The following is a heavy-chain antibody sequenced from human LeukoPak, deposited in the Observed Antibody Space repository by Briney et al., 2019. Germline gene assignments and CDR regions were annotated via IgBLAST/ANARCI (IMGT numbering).Heavy chain of an antibody. Sequence: SETLSLTCTVSGASITSSYWSWIRQPPGRGLEGMGYVYYSGNTNYNPSLKSRVTLSVDMSKNQFYLKLNSVTAADTAIYYCARGYYDSRGYSNAFDIWGQGTMVTVSS. CDR1: GASITSSY. J-gene: IGHJ3*02. CDR2: VYYSGNT. V-gene: IGHV4-59*01. CDR3: ARGYYDSRGYSNAFDI. D-gene: IGHD3-22*01.